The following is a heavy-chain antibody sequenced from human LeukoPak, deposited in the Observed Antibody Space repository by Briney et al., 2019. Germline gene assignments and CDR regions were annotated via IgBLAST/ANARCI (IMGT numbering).Heavy chain of an antibody. J-gene: IGHJ4*02. CDR2: ISSSSSYI. CDR1: GFSFSTYW. Sequence: GGSLRLSCVASGFSFSTYWMSWVRQAPGKGLEWVSSISSSSSYIYYADSVKGRFTISRDNAKNSLYLQMNSLRAEDTAVYYCARAAGDSSGYYHESYCFDYWGQGTLVTVPS. D-gene: IGHD3-22*01. V-gene: IGHV3-21*01. CDR3: ARAAGDSSGYYHESYCFDY.